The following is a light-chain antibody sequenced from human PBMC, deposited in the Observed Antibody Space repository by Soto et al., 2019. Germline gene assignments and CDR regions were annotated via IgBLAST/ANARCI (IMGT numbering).Light chain of an antibody. CDR3: QQRSKWPVT. Sequence: EIGLTQSPATLSLSPGERATLSCRASQSVRTYLAWYQQKPGQAPRLLIYDASNRATGIPARFSGSGSGTDFTLTISSLEPEDFALYYCQQRSKWPVTFGGGTKVEIK. CDR1: QSVRTY. J-gene: IGKJ4*01. V-gene: IGKV3-11*01. CDR2: DAS.